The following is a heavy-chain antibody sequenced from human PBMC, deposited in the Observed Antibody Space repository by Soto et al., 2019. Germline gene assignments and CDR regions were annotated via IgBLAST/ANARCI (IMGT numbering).Heavy chain of an antibody. CDR1: GFTFSSYS. V-gene: IGHV3-21*01. D-gene: IGHD4-17*01. CDR3: ARRTVTTGDFDY. CDR2: NSSSSSYI. Sequence: GGSLRLSCAASGFTFSSYSMNWVRQAPGKGLEWVSSNSSSSSYIYYADSVKGRFTISRDNAKNSLYLQMNSLRAEDTAVYYCARRTVTTGDFDYWGQGTLVTVSS. J-gene: IGHJ4*02.